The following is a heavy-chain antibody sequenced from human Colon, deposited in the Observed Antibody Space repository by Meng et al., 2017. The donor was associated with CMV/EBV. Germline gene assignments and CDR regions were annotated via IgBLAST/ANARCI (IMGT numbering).Heavy chain of an antibody. Sequence: QVQLGESGGGVVQPGGSLRLSCVTSGFIFIHYSMQWVRQSPGKGLEWVAHIRFDGSQQFYVQSVKGRFTVSRHDPKNTLYLQMNDLRPEDTGVYYCATDHLWGMPNWGRGTLVTVSS. CDR3: ATDHLWGMPN. CDR2: IRFDGSQQ. V-gene: IGHV3-30*02. D-gene: IGHD3-3*02. J-gene: IGHJ4*02. CDR1: GFIFIHYS.